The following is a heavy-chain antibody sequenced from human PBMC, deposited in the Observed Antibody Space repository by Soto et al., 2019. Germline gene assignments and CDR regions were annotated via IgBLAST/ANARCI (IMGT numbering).Heavy chain of an antibody. J-gene: IGHJ4*02. D-gene: IGHD1-26*01. CDR3: ARGDRSPNY. CDR1: GYTFTTYG. V-gene: IGHV1-18*01. CDR2: IRVYNGNT. Sequence: QVQLVQSGPEVKKPGASVKVSCKASGYTFTTYGITWVRQAPGQGLEWLGWIRVYNGNTNYTQKLQGRVTMTTDTSTSTAYMELRNLISDDTAVYYCARGDRSPNYWGQGTLVTVSS.